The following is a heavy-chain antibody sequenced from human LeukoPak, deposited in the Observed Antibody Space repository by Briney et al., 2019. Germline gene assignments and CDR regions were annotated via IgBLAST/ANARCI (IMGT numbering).Heavy chain of an antibody. J-gene: IGHJ4*02. CDR2: ISSDGSNA. CDR3: AKGSPQFDF. V-gene: IGHV3-30*18. D-gene: IGHD1-26*01. Sequence: PGRSLRLSCAASGFTFSSYGMYWVRQAPGKGLEWVAVISSDGSNADYADSVKGRFTISRGNSKSTLYLQMNSLRAEDTAVYYCAKGSPQFDFWGQGTLVTVSS. CDR1: GFTFSSYG.